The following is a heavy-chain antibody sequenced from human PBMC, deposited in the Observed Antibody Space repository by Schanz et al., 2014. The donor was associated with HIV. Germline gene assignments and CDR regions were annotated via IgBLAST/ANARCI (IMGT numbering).Heavy chain of an antibody. J-gene: IGHJ4*02. CDR1: GFTFSSSG. D-gene: IGHD3-22*01. CDR3: ARILDYYDSSGFDY. V-gene: IGHV3-33*01. CDR2: MWYDESHK. Sequence: VQLLESGGGLVQPGGSLRLSCTASGFTFSSSGMHWVRQAPGKGLEWVAAMWYDESHKGYADSVKGRFTISRDNSKNTLYLEMNSLRADDTAVYYCARILDYYDSSGFDYWGQGTLVVVSS.